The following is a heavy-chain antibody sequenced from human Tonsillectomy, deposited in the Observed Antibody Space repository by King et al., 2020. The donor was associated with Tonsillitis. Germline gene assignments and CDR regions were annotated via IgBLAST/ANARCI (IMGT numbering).Heavy chain of an antibody. CDR1: GFTFSSYA. J-gene: IGHJ2*01. D-gene: IGHD6-19*01. Sequence: VQLVESGRNLVQPGGSLRLSCAASGFTFSSYAMSWVRQAPGKGLEWVSAISGSGGSTYYADSVKGRFTISRDNSKNTLYLRMHSLRAEDTAVYYCAKGAVAPSYWYFDLWGRGTLVTVSS. V-gene: IGHV3-23*04. CDR3: AKGAVAPSYWYFDL. CDR2: ISGSGGST.